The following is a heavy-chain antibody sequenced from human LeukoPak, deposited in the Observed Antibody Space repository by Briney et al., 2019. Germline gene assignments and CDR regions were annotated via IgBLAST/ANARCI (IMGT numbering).Heavy chain of an antibody. V-gene: IGHV4-61*01. Sequence: SETLSLTCTVSGGSVSSGSYYWSWIRQPPGKGLEWIGYIYYSGSTNYNPSLKSRVTISVDTSKNQFSLKLSSVTAADTAVYYCARGYDSSGYYYAPWNRNQYYFDYWGQGTLVTVSS. D-gene: IGHD3-22*01. CDR1: GGSVSSGSYY. J-gene: IGHJ4*02. CDR3: ARGYDSSGYYYAPWNRNQYYFDY. CDR2: IYYSGST.